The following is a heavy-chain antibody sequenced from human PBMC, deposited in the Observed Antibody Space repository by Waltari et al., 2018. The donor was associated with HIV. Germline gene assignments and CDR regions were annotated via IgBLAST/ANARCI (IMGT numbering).Heavy chain of an antibody. Sequence: QVQLVESGGGVVQHGRSLRLSCAASGFTFTNFAMNWVRQAPGKGLEWVGNIYYDGSKKFYGDSVRGRFTISRDNSKQILYLQMNSLRVEDTALYYCARDYNYAPDYWGQGTLVVVSS. J-gene: IGHJ4*02. CDR2: IYYDGSKK. D-gene: IGHD5-18*01. CDR1: GFTFTNFA. V-gene: IGHV3-33*01. CDR3: ARDYNYAPDY.